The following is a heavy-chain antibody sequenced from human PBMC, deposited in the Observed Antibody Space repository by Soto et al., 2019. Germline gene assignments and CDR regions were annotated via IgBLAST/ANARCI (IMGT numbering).Heavy chain of an antibody. CDR1: GDSISSNNW. D-gene: IGHD5-12*01. CDR2: IYQTGTT. CDR3: AEDYGGSDAPDT. J-gene: IGHJ3*01. Sequence: QVQLQESGPGLVKPSGTLSLTCAVSGDSISSNNWWSWVRQSPEKGLEWIGEIYQTGTTNYNPSLKGRVTISVDKSKNQFSLNLTSMPAADSVVYYCAEDYGGSDAPDTCGQGTMVAVSS. V-gene: IGHV4-4*02.